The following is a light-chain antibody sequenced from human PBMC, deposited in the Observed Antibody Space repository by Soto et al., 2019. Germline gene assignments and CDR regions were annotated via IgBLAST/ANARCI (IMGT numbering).Light chain of an antibody. CDR2: NNA. J-gene: IGLJ2*01. V-gene: IGLV1-44*01. CDR1: RSNIAGNT. CDR3: AAWDDSLNAVV. Sequence: QSVLTQPPSASGTPGQRVTISCSGSRSNIAGNTVNWYQQLPGTAPKLLIYNNAQRPSGVPDRFSGSKSGTSASLAISGLQSEDEADYYCAAWDDSLNAVVFGRGTKLTVL.